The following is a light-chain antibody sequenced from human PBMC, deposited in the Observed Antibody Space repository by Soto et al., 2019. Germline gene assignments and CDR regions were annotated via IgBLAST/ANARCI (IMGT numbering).Light chain of an antibody. CDR1: QTITRW. CDR2: AAS. Sequence: DIQMTQSPSTLSASVGDRVTITCRASQTITRWMAWYQQKPGKAPKLLIYAASSLQSGVPSRFSGSGSGTDFTLTISSLQPEDFATYYCQQSYSTPPRTFGQGTKWIS. J-gene: IGKJ1*01. CDR3: QQSYSTPPRT. V-gene: IGKV1-39*01.